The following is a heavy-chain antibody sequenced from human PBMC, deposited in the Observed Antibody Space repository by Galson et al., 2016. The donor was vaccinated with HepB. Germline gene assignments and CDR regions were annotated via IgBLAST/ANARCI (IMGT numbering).Heavy chain of an antibody. D-gene: IGHD5-18*01. Sequence: SLRLSCAASGFTVTTYYMSWVRQALGKGLEWVSIIYGGDSASYADSVKGRFTISRDYSKNTLYLQMNSLSAEDTAVYYCARRINNYGYFDYWGQGILVTVSS. CDR2: IYGGDSA. CDR3: ARRINNYGYFDY. CDR1: GFTVTTYY. J-gene: IGHJ4*02. V-gene: IGHV3-53*01.